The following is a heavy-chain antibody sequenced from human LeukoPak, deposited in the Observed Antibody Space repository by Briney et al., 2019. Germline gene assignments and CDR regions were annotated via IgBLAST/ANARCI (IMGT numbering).Heavy chain of an antibody. CDR1: GCSIGSSSYY. CDR2: MYYSGST. D-gene: IGHD6-13*01. J-gene: IGHJ4*02. Sequence: PSETLSLTCTVSGCSIGSSSYYWGWFRQPPGKGLGWMGSMYYSGSTYYNASLKSRVTISVDTSKNQFSLKLSSVTAADTAVYYSARQAPTSSSWYVAAQRGRYYFDYWGQGTLVTVSS. CDR3: ARQAPTSSSWYVAAQRGRYYFDY. V-gene: IGHV4-39*01.